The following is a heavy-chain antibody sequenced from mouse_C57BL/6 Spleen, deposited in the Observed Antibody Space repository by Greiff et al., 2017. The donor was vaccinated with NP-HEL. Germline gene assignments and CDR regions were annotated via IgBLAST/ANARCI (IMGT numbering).Heavy chain of an antibody. J-gene: IGHJ4*01. V-gene: IGHV1-26*01. CDR1: GYTFTDYY. CDR2: INPNNGGT. Sequence: EVQLQQSGPELVKPGASVKISCKASGYTFTDYYMNWVKQSHGKSLEWIGDINPNNGGTSYNQKFKGKATLTVDKSSSTAYMELRSLTSEDSAVCYCARDYYGSSYAMDYWGQRTSVTVSS. D-gene: IGHD1-1*01. CDR3: ARDYYGSSYAMDY.